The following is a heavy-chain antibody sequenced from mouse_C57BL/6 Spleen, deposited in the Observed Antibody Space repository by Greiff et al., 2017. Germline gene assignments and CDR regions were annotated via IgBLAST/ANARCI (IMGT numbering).Heavy chain of an antibody. J-gene: IGHJ4*01. CDR3: ARTGATVVAHYAMDY. V-gene: IGHV5-17*01. D-gene: IGHD1-1*01. CDR1: GFTFSDYG. Sequence: EVQLVESGGGLVKPGGSLKLSCAASGFTFSDYGMHWVRQAPEKGLEWVAYISSGSSTIYYADTVKGRFTISRDNAKNTLFLQMTSLRSEDTAMYYCARTGATVVAHYAMDYWGQGTSVTVSS. CDR2: ISSGSSTI.